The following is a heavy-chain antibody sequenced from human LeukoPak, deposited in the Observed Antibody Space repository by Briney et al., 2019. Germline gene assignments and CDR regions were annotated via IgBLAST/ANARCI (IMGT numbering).Heavy chain of an antibody. CDR2: AYYRSKWYN. CDR3: ARGSAGNGWFDP. CDR1: GDSVSSNSAA. V-gene: IGHV6-1*01. D-gene: IGHD6-13*01. J-gene: IGHJ5*02. Sequence: SQTLSLTCAISGDSVSSNSAAWNWIRQSPSRGLEWLGRAYYRSKWYNDYAISVKSRITINPDTSKNQFSLQLDSVTPEDTAMYYCARGSAGNGWFDPWGQGTLVTVSS.